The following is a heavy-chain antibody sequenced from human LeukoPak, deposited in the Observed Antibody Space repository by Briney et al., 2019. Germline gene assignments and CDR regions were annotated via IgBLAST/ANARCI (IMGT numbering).Heavy chain of an antibody. CDR1: GYTFTGYY. CDR3: ARDRPHSSGHDY. J-gene: IGHJ4*02. V-gene: IGHV1-2*02. Sequence: ASVKVSCKASGYTFTGYYMHWVRQAPGQGLEWMGWINPNSGGTNYAQKFQGRVTMTRDTSISTAYMELSRLRSDDTAVYYCARDRPHSSGHDYWGQGTLVTVSS. CDR2: INPNSGGT. D-gene: IGHD3-22*01.